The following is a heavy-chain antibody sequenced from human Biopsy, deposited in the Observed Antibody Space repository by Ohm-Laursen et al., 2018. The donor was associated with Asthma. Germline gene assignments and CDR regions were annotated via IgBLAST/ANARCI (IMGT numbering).Heavy chain of an antibody. CDR3: AKVGHGNGDYVGWFDP. D-gene: IGHD4-17*01. Sequence: GSLRLSCTASGFTVSRDYMFWVRQAPGKGLEWVSVIYSGGTSHTADSVKGRFTISRDTSMNTLYLQMNSLRAEDTAVYYCAKVGHGNGDYVGWFDPWGQGNLVTVSS. J-gene: IGHJ5*02. V-gene: IGHV3-53*01. CDR2: IYSGGTS. CDR1: GFTVSRDY.